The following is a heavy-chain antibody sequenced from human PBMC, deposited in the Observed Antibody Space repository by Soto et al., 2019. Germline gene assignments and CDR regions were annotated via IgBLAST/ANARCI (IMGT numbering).Heavy chain of an antibody. Sequence: EVQLLESGGGLVQAGGSLRLSCAASGITISNYPMSWVRQAPGKGLDWVSGISGSGDRTYYADSAKGRFTISKDISKNSLSLQLDSLGVEDTAVYFCMKDDGGYPSTAPHWGQGTLVTVSS. CDR2: ISGSGDRT. J-gene: IGHJ4*02. CDR1: GITISNYP. D-gene: IGHD3-22*01. CDR3: MKDDGGYPSTAPH. V-gene: IGHV3-23*01.